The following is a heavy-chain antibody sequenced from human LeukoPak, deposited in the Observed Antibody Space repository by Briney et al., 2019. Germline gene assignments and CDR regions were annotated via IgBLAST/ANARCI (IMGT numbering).Heavy chain of an antibody. D-gene: IGHD1-1*01. CDR1: GYSYTSYW. CDR2: IYPGDSDT. V-gene: IGHV5-51*01. CDR3: ARLLERQPDAFDI. Sequence: GESLQISCKGSGYSYTSYWIGWARQMPGKCLEWMGNIYPGDSDTSYSPSFQSHVTISADKSISTAYLQWSSLKVSDTARYYCARLLERQPDAFDIWGQGTMVTVSS. J-gene: IGHJ3*02.